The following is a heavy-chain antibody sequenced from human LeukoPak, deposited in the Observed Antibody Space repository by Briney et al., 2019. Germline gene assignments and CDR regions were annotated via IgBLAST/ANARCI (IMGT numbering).Heavy chain of an antibody. CDR2: INSDGSST. V-gene: IGHV3-74*01. CDR3: LMFTSGWD. Sequence: GGSLRLSCAVSGYTISGYYMHWVRQAPGKGLVWVSRINSDGSSTTYADSVKGRFTISRDNAKNTLYLQTNSLTAEDTAVYYCLMFTSGWDWGQGTLVTVSS. J-gene: IGHJ4*02. CDR1: GYTISGYY. D-gene: IGHD6-19*01.